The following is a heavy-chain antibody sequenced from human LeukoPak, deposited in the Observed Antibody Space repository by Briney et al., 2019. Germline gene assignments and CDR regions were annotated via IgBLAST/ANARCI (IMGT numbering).Heavy chain of an antibody. CDR3: ARGDYYFFDY. J-gene: IGHJ4*01. CDR2: MYYSGST. Sequence: PSETLSLTCTVSGGSIISYYWNWIRQPPGKGLEWIGYMYYSGSTNYSPSLKSRVTISVDTSKKQFSLKLSSVTAADTAVYYCARGDYYFFDYWGHGTLVTVSS. CDR1: GGSIISYY. V-gene: IGHV4-59*01. D-gene: IGHD4-17*01.